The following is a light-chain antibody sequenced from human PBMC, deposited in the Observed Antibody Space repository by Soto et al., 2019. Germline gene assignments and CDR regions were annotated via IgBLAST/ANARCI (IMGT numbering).Light chain of an antibody. CDR1: QSVSSH. J-gene: IGKJ4*01. CDR2: DAS. CDR3: QQRSAWPLL. V-gene: IGKV3-11*01. Sequence: EIVLTQSPATLSLSPGERATLSCRASQSVSSHLTWYQHIPGQAPRLLIYDASTKANGIPARFSGSGSETDFTLTISILEPEDFAFYYCQQRSAWPLLFGGGTRVEIK.